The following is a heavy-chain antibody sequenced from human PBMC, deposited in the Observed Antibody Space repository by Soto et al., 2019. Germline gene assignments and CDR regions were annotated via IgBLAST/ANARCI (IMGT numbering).Heavy chain of an antibody. J-gene: IGHJ4*02. V-gene: IGHV3-23*01. CDR2: ITGSSTVT. CDR1: GFTFSNYA. Sequence: GGCLRLSCVASGFTFSNYAMSWVRQAQGKGLEWITTITGSSTVTYYTDSVKGRFAISRDNSKNTLFLQMNSLTAEDTAVYYCAKGGATYGLLTHDYWGQGTLVTVSS. CDR3: AKGGATYGLLTHDY. D-gene: IGHD3-9*01.